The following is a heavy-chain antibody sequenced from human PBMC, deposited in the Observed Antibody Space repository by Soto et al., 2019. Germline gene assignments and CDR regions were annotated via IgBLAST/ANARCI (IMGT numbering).Heavy chain of an antibody. V-gene: IGHV1-69*01. CDR3: AKEAGDH. CDR1: GGTFNTYA. J-gene: IGHJ4*02. D-gene: IGHD3-10*01. CDR2: IIPMFGIK. Sequence: QLQLVQAGAEVKERGSSVKISCKTSGGTFNTYALTWVRQAPGQGLEWIGGIIPMFGIKNVAQRVQGRVTVNADDSMTTAYMEMTSLRSDDTAVYYCAKEAGDHWGQGTLVTVSS.